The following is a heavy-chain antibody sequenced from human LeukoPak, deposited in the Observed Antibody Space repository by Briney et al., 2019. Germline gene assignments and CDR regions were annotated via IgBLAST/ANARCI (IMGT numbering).Heavy chain of an antibody. CDR2: IQSDGNKR. D-gene: IGHD3-16*01. CDR3: AKDRPIKGGFDP. J-gene: IGHJ5*02. V-gene: IGHV3-30*02. Sequence: PGGSLRLSCVVSGFSLTTFGILWVRQAPGKGLEWVAFIQSDGNKRYYTESVRGRFTISRDISKNTVYLEMNSLTAEDTAMFYCAKDRPIKGGFDPWGQGTPVTV. CDR1: GFSLTTFG.